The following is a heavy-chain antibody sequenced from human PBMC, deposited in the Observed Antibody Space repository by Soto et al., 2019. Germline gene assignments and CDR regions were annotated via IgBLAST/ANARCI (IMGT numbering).Heavy chain of an antibody. Sequence: QVQLVESGGGVVQPGRSLRLSCAASGFTFSSYGMHWVRQAPGKGLEWVAVISYDGSNKYYADSVKGRFTISRDNSKNTLYLQMNSLRAEDTAVYYCAKSLRYYGSGSYDWGQGTLVTVSS. D-gene: IGHD3-10*01. CDR2: ISYDGSNK. V-gene: IGHV3-30*18. CDR3: AKSLRYYGSGSYD. CDR1: GFTFSSYG. J-gene: IGHJ4*02.